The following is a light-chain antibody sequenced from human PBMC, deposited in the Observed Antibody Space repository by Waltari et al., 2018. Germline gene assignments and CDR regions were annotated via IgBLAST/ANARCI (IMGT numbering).Light chain of an antibody. V-gene: IGKV3-20*01. Sequence: SCRASQSVRRTLAWYQQKPGQAPRRIIYDASTRATGVPDRCSGSGFGTDFSLTISRLEPEDFAVYYCQKYGTLPATFGQGTKVEIK. CDR1: QSVRRT. J-gene: IGKJ1*01. CDR3: QKYGTLPAT. CDR2: DAS.